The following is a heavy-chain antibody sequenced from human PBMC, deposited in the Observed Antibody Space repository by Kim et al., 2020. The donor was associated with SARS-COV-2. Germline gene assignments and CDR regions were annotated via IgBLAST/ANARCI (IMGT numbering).Heavy chain of an antibody. CDR2: INHSGST. D-gene: IGHD3-22*01. Sequence: SETLSLTCAVYGGSFSGYYWSWIRQPPGKGLEWIGEINHSGSTNYNPSLKSRVTISVDTSKNQFSLKLSSVTAADTAVYYCARITRGVVVITTLAGSDAFDIWGQGTMVTVSS. V-gene: IGHV4-34*01. CDR3: ARITRGVVVITTLAGSDAFDI. J-gene: IGHJ3*02. CDR1: GGSFSGYY.